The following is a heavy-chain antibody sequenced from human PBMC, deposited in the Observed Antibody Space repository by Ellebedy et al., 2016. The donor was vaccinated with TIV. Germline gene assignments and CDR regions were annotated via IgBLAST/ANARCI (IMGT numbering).Heavy chain of an antibody. D-gene: IGHD3-10*01. CDR2: IYSGGST. J-gene: IGHJ4*02. CDR1: GFTVSSNY. V-gene: IGHV3-66*01. Sequence: GESLKISCAASGFTVSSNYMSWVRQAPGKGLEWVSVIYSGGSTYYADSVKGRFTISRDNSKNTLYLQMNSLRAEDTAVYYCARDHEGSGIDYWGQGTLVTVSS. CDR3: ARDHEGSGIDY.